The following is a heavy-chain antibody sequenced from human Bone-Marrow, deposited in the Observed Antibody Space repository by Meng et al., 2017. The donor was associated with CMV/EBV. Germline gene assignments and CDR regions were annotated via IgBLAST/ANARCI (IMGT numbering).Heavy chain of an antibody. CDR3: ARDGRITIFGVAKRGHFDY. V-gene: IGHV3-7*01. D-gene: IGHD3-3*01. J-gene: IGHJ4*02. CDR1: GFSFSSYW. Sequence: GESLKISCSASGFSFSSYWMTWVRQAPGKGLEWVANIKHDGSDKYYVDSVKGRFTISRDNAKNSLYLQMNSLRAEDTAVYYCARDGRITIFGVAKRGHFDYWGQGTLVTVSS. CDR2: IKHDGSDK.